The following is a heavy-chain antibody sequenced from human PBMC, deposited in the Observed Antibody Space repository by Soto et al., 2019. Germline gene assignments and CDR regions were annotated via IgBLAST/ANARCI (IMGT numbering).Heavy chain of an antibody. V-gene: IGHV3-33*01. Sequence: GGSLRLSCAASGFTFSSYGMHWVRQAPGKGLEWVAVIWYDGSNKYYADSVKGRFTISRDNSKNTLYLQMNSLRVDDTAVYYCASDLPGLVEYWGRGTLVTVSS. CDR1: GFTFSSYG. CDR2: IWYDGSNK. CDR3: ASDLPGLVEY. J-gene: IGHJ4*02.